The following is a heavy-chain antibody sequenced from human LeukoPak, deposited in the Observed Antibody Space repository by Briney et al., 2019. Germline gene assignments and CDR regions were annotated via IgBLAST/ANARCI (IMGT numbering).Heavy chain of an antibody. CDR3: ARDNPANYFDP. D-gene: IGHD4/OR15-4a*01. CDR1: GASITTYY. Sequence: SETLSLTCSVSGASITTYYWGWIRQSPAKGLEWIGYIYYNGGTNYNPSLKSRVAISIDASKNQFSLRLTSVTAADTAVYYCARDNPANYFDPWGQGTLVTVSS. J-gene: IGHJ5*02. V-gene: IGHV4-59*01. CDR2: IYYNGGT.